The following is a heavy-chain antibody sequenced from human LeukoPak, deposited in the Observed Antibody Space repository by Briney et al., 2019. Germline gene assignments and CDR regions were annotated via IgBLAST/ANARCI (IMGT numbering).Heavy chain of an antibody. CDR1: GYTFTGYY. J-gene: IGHJ4*02. D-gene: IGHD3-22*01. V-gene: IGHV1-2*06. Sequence: GASVKVSCKASGYTFTGYYMHWVRQAPGQGLEWMGRINPNSGGTNYAQKFQGRVTMTRDTSISTAYVELSRLRSDDTAVYYCIGYYDSSGYSFDYWGQGTLVTVSS. CDR2: INPNSGGT. CDR3: IGYYDSSGYSFDY.